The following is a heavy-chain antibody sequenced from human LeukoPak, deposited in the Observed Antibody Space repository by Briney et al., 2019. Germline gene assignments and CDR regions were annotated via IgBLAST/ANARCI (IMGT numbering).Heavy chain of an antibody. CDR2: IYSSGTT. D-gene: IGHD6-13*01. Sequence: SETLSLTCTVSGGSISISTYYWGWVRQPPGKGLERIGSIYSSGTTYYNPSLKSQFTISLDTSKNQFSLKLSSVTAADTAVYYCARAGYSSSWYAQFPFSFDYWGQGTLVTVSS. CDR3: ARAGYSSSWYAQFPFSFDY. CDR1: GGSISISTYY. J-gene: IGHJ4*02. V-gene: IGHV4-39*07.